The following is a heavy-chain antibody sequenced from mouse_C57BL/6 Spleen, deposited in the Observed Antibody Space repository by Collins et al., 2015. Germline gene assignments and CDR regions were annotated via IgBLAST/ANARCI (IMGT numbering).Heavy chain of an antibody. Sequence: MNWVKQSNGKSLEWIGVINPNYGTTSYNQKFKGKATLTVDQSSSTAHMQLNSLTSEDSAVYYCARGPGSSPFDYWGQGTTLTVSS. V-gene: IGHV1-39*01. CDR2: INPNYGTT. D-gene: IGHD1-1*01. J-gene: IGHJ2*01. CDR3: ARGPGSSPFDY.